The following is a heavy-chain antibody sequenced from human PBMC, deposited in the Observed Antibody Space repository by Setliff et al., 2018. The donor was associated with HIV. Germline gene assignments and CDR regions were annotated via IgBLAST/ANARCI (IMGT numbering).Heavy chain of an antibody. CDR3: ARDRGPPSAFDI. V-gene: IGHV4-31*03. CDR2: IYYSGNT. D-gene: IGHD3-10*01. J-gene: IGHJ3*02. CDR1: GGSISSGGYY. Sequence: PSETLSLTCTVSGGSISSGGYYWSWIRQHPGRGLEWIGYIYYSGNTYYNPSLKSRVTISVDTSKNQFSLKLSSVTVADTAVYFCARDRGPPSAFDIWGQGTMVTVSS.